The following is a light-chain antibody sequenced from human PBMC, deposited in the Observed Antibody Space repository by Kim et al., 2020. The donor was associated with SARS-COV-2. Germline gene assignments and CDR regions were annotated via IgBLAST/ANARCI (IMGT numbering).Light chain of an antibody. J-gene: IGLJ3*02. CDR1: SSDIGNYNF. CDR2: DVS. Sequence: QSITLSCPGTSSDIGNYNFVSWSQQHPGKAPKLLIYDVSKRPSGVSDRFSGSKSGNTASLTISGLQAEDEADYYCSSHIGSSTWVFGGGTQLTVL. CDR3: SSHIGSSTWV. V-gene: IGLV2-14*04.